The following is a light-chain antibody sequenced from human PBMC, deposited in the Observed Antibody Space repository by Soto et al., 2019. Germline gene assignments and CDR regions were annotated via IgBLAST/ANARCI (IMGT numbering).Light chain of an antibody. CDR1: SSDVGGYNY. V-gene: IGLV2-8*01. CDR3: ASWDDSLNGHV. J-gene: IGLJ1*01. Sequence: QSVLTQPPSASGSPGQSVTISCTGTSSDVGGYNYVSWYQQHPGKAPKLMIYEVTNRPSGVPDRFSGSKSGNTASLTVSGLQAEDEADYYCASWDDSLNGHVFGTGTKVTVL. CDR2: EVT.